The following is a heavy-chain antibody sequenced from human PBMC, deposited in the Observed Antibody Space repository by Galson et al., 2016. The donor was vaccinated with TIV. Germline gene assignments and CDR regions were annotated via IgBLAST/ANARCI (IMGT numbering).Heavy chain of an antibody. J-gene: IGHJ4*02. Sequence: SVKVSCKASGYTFTGYFIHWVRQAPGQGLEWMGIINPSGGSTSYAQKFQGRVTMTRVTSTSTAYMELRSLRSDDTAVYFCARVDYGGNHMHYWGQGTLVTVSS. CDR3: ARVDYGGNHMHY. CDR1: GYTFTGYF. D-gene: IGHD4-23*01. V-gene: IGHV1-46*01. CDR2: INPSGGST.